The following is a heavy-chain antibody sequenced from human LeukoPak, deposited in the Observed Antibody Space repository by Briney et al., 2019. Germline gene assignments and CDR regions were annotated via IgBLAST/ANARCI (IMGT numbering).Heavy chain of an antibody. CDR2: IKQDGSAK. Sequence: GSLRLSCAASGFTFSNYWMNWVRQAPGKGLEWVANIKQDGSAKFYVDSVKGRFTISRDNAKNSLYLQMNSLRVDDTAVYYCASTYSLDNWGQGTLVTVSS. J-gene: IGHJ4*02. CDR3: ASTYSLDN. D-gene: IGHD2-21*01. CDR1: GFTFSNYW. V-gene: IGHV3-7*01.